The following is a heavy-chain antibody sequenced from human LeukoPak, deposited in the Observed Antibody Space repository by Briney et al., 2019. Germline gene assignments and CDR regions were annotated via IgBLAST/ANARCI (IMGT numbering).Heavy chain of an antibody. CDR1: GFTFSSYA. CDR3: AKGLYSSSWELDY. D-gene: IGHD6-13*01. V-gene: IGHV3-23*01. J-gene: IGHJ4*02. Sequence: GGSLRLSCAASGFTFSSYAMSWVRQAPGKGLEWVSAISGSGGSTYYADSVKGRFTISRDNAKNSLYLQMNSLRAEDTALYYCAKGLYSSSWELDYWGQGTLVTVSS. CDR2: ISGSGGST.